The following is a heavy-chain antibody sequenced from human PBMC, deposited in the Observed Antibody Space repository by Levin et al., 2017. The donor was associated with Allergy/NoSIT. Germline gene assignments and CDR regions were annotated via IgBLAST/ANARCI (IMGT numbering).Heavy chain of an antibody. V-gene: IGHV3-30-3*01. CDR1: GFTFSTYA. CDR3: ARSYYYGSGRRFDP. Sequence: GESLKISCAASGFTFSTYAMHWVRQAPGKGLEWVAVISYDGSNKYNADSVKGRFTISRDNAKNTLYLQMNSLRAEDTAVYYCARSYYYGSGRRFDPWGQGTLVTVSS. J-gene: IGHJ5*02. D-gene: IGHD3-10*01. CDR2: ISYDGSNK.